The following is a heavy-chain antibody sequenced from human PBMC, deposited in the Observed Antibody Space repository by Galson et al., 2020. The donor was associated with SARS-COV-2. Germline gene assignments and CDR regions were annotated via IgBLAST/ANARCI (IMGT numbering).Heavy chain of an antibody. CDR1: GTSISSGSYS. Sequence: SQTHSLTSAVSGTSISSGSYSWNWIRQPPGKGLAWTGYISHSGGTYYNPSLKSRVTTSGDRSKNQFSLRLSSVTAADTAVYYCARLHYGEYAPEAFDIWGPGTRVTVAS. CDR2: ISHSGGT. J-gene: IGHJ3*02. V-gene: IGHV4-30-2*01. CDR3: ARLHYGEYAPEAFDI. D-gene: IGHD4-17*01.